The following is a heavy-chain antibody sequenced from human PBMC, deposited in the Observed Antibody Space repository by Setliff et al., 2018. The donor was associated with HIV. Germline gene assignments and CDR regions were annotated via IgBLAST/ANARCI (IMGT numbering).Heavy chain of an antibody. D-gene: IGHD3-10*01. V-gene: IGHV1-69*06. Sequence: SVKVSCKASGGTFSNYAFSWVRQAPGQGLEWMGGIIPIFGSTKYAQKFQGRVTISADKSTTTADMELSSLRSEDTAVYYCARDDHYYDSGSYYSDWYFDLWGRGTLVTVSS. CDR3: ARDDHYYDSGSYYSDWYFDL. CDR2: IIPIFGST. CDR1: GGTFSNYA. J-gene: IGHJ2*01.